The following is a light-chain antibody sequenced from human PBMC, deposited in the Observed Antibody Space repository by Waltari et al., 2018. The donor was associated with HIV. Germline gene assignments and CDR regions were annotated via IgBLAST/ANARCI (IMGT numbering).Light chain of an antibody. Sequence: QSALTQPASVSGSPGQSITISCSGTSSDVGVYDYVAWYQHHPGKAPRLMIYEVSSRPSGVSNRFAGSKSGSTASLTISGLQAEDEADYYCSSYTSSSTLFGGGTKVTVL. CDR1: SSDVGVYDY. V-gene: IGLV2-14*01. CDR2: EVS. J-gene: IGLJ3*02. CDR3: SSYTSSSTL.